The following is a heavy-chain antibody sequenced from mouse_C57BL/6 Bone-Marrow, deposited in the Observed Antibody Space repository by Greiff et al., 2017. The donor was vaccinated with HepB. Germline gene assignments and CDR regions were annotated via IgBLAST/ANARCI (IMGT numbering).Heavy chain of an antibody. Sequence: SGAELAKPGASVKLSCKASGYTFTSYWMHWVKQRPGQGLEWIGYINTSSGYTKYNQKFKDEATLTAAKSSSTADMHLCSLTYEDSAVYYCAIEGLWDYDLAYWGQGTLVTVSA. V-gene: IGHV1-7*01. D-gene: IGHD2-4*01. CDR1: GYTFTSYW. CDR3: AIEGLWDYDLAY. CDR2: INTSSGYT. J-gene: IGHJ3*01.